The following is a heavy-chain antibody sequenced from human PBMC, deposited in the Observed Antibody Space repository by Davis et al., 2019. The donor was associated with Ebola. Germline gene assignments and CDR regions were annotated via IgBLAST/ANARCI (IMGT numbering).Heavy chain of an antibody. V-gene: IGHV5-51*01. Sequence: GESLKISCKGSGYSFTKYWIAWVRQMPGRGLEWLGIIYPGDSVTRYDPSFQGQVTISADKSISTAYLQWSSLRASDTAMYYCARPSGSYYGGIDFDYWGQGTLATVSS. CDR2: IYPGDSVT. J-gene: IGHJ4*02. D-gene: IGHD1-26*01. CDR3: ARPSGSYYGGIDFDY. CDR1: GYSFTKYW.